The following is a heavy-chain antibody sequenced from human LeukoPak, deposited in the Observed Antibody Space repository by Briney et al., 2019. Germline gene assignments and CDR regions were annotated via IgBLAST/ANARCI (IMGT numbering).Heavy chain of an antibody. CDR3: TRESGAFSPFGF. D-gene: IGHD1-26*01. Sequence: PPGTLSLTCAVSGGSITTTNWWSWVRQPPGKGLEWIGEVHLSGATNYNPSLESRVSMSIDKSKNHLSLEVTSVTAADTAIYYCTRESGAFSPFGFWGQGTLLTVSS. CDR2: VHLSGAT. J-gene: IGHJ4*02. CDR1: GGSITTTNW. V-gene: IGHV4-4*03.